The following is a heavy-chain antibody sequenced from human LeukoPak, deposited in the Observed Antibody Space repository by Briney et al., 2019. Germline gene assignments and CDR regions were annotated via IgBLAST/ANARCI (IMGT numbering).Heavy chain of an antibody. CDR2: MNPNSGNT. V-gene: IGHV1-8*01. Sequence: ASVKVSCKASGYTFTSYDINWVRQATGQGLEWMGWMNPNSGNTGYAQKFQGRVTMTRNTSISTAYMELGSLRSEDTAVYYCARGLTMVRGVRRKNWFDPWGQGTLVTVSS. J-gene: IGHJ5*02. CDR3: ARGLTMVRGVRRKNWFDP. D-gene: IGHD3-10*01. CDR1: GYTFTSYD.